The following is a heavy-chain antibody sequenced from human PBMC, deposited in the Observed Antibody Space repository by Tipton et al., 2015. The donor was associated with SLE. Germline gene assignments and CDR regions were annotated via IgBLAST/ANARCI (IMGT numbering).Heavy chain of an antibody. CDR1: GGAISRSSYY. Sequence: LRLSCTVSGGAISRSSYYWGWIRQPPGKGLEWIGSIYYSGTTYYSPSLKSRVTISVDTSNNQFSLKLSSVTAADTAVYYCATYYCDTSGFDYWGQGTLVTVSS. J-gene: IGHJ4*02. CDR3: ATYYCDTSGFDY. V-gene: IGHV4-39*01. D-gene: IGHD3-22*01. CDR2: IYYSGTT.